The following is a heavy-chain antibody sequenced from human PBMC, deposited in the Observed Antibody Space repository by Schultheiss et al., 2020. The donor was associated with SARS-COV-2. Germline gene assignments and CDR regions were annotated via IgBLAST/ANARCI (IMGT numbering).Heavy chain of an antibody. J-gene: IGHJ6*03. CDR3: ARGRTGYSTGWYNYYLMDV. D-gene: IGHD6-19*01. V-gene: IGHV4-59*01. CDR1: GGESRRYD. Sequence: SQTLSLTCTGEGGESRRYDWGWMRQPPGKGLEWIGSIYYSGSTNYNPSLRSRVTISVDTSNNQFSLSLNSVTAADTAVYYCARGRTGYSTGWYNYYLMDVWGKGTTVTVSS. CDR2: IYYSGST.